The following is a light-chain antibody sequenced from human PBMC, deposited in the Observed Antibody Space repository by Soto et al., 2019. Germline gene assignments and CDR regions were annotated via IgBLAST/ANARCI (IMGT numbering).Light chain of an antibody. V-gene: IGKV1-5*03. CDR1: QTISSW. J-gene: IGKJ1*01. CDR3: QQYNSYAT. Sequence: DIQMTQSPSTLSGSVGDRFTITCRASQTISSWLAWYQQKPGKAPDLLIYAASTLESGVPSRFSGSGSGTEFNLTISNLQPEDFVTYYCQQYNSYATFGQGTKVDIK. CDR2: AAS.